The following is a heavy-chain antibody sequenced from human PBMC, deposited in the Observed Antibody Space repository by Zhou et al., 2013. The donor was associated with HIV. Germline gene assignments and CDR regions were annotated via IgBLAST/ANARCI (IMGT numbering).Heavy chain of an antibody. Sequence: QVQLVQSGAEVKKPGASVKVSCKASGYTFTSYYMHWVRQAPGQGLEWMGIINPSGGSTSYAQKFQGRVTMTRDTSTSTVYMELSSLRSEDTAVYYCARNLHDYGDYLGWFDPWGQGTLVTVSS. CDR2: INPSGGST. D-gene: IGHD4-17*01. CDR1: GYTFTSYY. V-gene: IGHV1-46*03. CDR3: ARNLHDYGDYLGWFDP. J-gene: IGHJ5*02.